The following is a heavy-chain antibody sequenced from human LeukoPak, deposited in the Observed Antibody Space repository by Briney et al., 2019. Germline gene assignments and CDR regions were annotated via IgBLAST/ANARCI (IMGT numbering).Heavy chain of an antibody. CDR2: FYHSGNT. Sequence: PSETLSLTCAVSGGSITTGCYSWSWLRQPPGKGLEWLVYFYHSGNTYNKPSLKSRVTMSVEASQNQLCLKVTSVSAADPGVYYCGRVLYNFASGGSDGWFDPWGQGSLVIVS. D-gene: IGHD3/OR15-3a*01. CDR1: GGSITTGCYS. J-gene: IGHJ5*02. CDR3: GRVLYNFASGGSDGWFDP. V-gene: IGHV4-30-2*01.